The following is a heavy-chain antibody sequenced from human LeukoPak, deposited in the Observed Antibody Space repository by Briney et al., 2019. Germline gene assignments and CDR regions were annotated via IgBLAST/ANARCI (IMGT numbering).Heavy chain of an antibody. V-gene: IGHV4-34*01. D-gene: IGHD6-6*01. CDR1: GGSFSGYY. Sequence: PSETLSLTCAVYGGSFSGYYWSWIRQPPGKGLEWIGEINHSGSTNYNPSLKSRVTISVDTSKNQFSLKLSSVTAADTAVYYCARGPPPLVLQLAYYYYYMDVWGKGTTVTVSS. J-gene: IGHJ6*03. CDR2: INHSGST. CDR3: ARGPPPLVLQLAYYYYYMDV.